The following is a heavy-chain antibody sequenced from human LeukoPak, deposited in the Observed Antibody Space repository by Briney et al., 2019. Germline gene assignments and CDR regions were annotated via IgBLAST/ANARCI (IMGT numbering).Heavy chain of an antibody. J-gene: IGHJ4*02. CDR1: GGSISSYY. CDR3: AAGPTAMVTQYYFNY. D-gene: IGHD5-18*01. Sequence: SETLSLTCTVSGGSISSYYWSWIRQPPGKGREWRGYIYYSGTTNSHTSHKSRVTISVTTSKTQFSLKLSSVTAADTAVYYCAAGPTAMVTQYYFNYWGQGTLVTVSS. CDR2: IYYSGTT. V-gene: IGHV4-59*01.